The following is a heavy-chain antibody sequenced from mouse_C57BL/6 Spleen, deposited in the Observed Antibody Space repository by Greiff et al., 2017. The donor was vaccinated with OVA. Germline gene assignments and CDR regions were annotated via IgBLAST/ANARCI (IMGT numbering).Heavy chain of an antibody. J-gene: IGHJ4*01. CDR1: GYTFTDYE. V-gene: IGHV1-15*01. Sequence: VQLVESGAELVRPGASVTLSCKASGYTFTDYEMHWVKQTPVHGLEWIGAIDPETGGTAYNQKFKGKAILTADKSSSTAYMELRSLTSEDSAVYYCTSPAMDYWGQGTSVTVSS. CDR2: IDPETGGT. CDR3: TSPAMDY.